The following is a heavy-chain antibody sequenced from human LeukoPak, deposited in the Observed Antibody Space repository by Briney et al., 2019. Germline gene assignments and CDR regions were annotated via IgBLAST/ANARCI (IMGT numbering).Heavy chain of an antibody. V-gene: IGHV1-69*13. CDR3: ARHSSGWPYEHDAFDI. CDR2: IIPIFGTA. Sequence: AASVKVSCKASGGTFSSYAISWVRQAPGQGLEWMGGIIPIFGTANYAQKFQGRVTITADESTSTAYMELSSLRSEDTAVYYCARHSSGWPYEHDAFDIWGQGTMVTVSS. J-gene: IGHJ3*02. D-gene: IGHD6-19*01. CDR1: GGTFSSYA.